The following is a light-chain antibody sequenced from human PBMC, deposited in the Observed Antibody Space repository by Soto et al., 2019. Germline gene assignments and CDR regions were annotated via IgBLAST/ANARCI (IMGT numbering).Light chain of an antibody. CDR3: LQFGTSPPAFT. J-gene: IGKJ2*01. Sequence: ESMLTQSPGTLSLSPGERATLSCRASQSVDSRFLTWYQQKPGQTPRLLIYGASIRATGIPDRFSGSGSGTDFTLIFSRVEPEDSAVYYCLQFGTSPPAFTFGQGTKLEI. CDR2: GAS. CDR1: QSVDSRF. V-gene: IGKV3-20*01.